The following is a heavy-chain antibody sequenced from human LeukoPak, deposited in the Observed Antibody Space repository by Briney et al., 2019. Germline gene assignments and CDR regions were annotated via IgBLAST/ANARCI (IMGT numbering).Heavy chain of an antibody. CDR3: VSPRGFSYGYFDY. Sequence: SETLSLTCTVYGGSFSGYYWSWIRQPPGKGLEWLGEINHSGSTNYNPSLKSRVTISADTSKNQFSLTLGSVSATDTAVYYCVSPRGFSYGYFDYWGQGTLVTVSS. V-gene: IGHV4-34*01. J-gene: IGHJ4*02. CDR2: INHSGST. D-gene: IGHD5-18*01. CDR1: GGSFSGYY.